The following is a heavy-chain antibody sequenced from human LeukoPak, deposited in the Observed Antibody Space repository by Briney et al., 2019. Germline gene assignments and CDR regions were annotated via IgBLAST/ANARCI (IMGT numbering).Heavy chain of an antibody. D-gene: IGHD6-19*01. J-gene: IGHJ4*02. Sequence: PGGSLRLSCAGSGFNFSSYSMSWVRQAPWKGLEFVSSISSSSSYIYYADSVKGRFTISRDNAKNSLYLQMNSLRAEDTAVYYCARRPESSGWYGTRVFDYWGQGTLVTVSS. CDR1: GFNFSSYS. CDR2: ISSSSSYI. V-gene: IGHV3-21*01. CDR3: ARRPESSGWYGTRVFDY.